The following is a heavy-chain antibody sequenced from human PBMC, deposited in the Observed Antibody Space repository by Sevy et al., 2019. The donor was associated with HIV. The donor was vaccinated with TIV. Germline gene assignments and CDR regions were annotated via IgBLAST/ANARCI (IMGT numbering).Heavy chain of an antibody. J-gene: IGHJ6*02. Sequence: SETLSLTCAVSGGSISSSNWWSWVRQPPGKGLEWIGEIYHSGSTNYNPSLKSRVTISVDKSKNPFSLKLSSVTAADTAVYYCARYLGTRDYYDGMDVWGQGTTVTVSS. V-gene: IGHV4-4*02. CDR1: GGSISSSNW. CDR2: IYHSGST. CDR3: ARYLGTRDYYDGMDV. D-gene: IGHD1-1*01.